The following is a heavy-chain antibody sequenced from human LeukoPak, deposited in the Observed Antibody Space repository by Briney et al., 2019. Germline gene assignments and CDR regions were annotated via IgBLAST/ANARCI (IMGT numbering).Heavy chain of an antibody. Sequence: TPSETLSLTCSVSGDSINAFYWSWIPQPPGKGLEWIAYVRDNGENNYNPSLKSRVAISLDTANNQISLRLNFVTAADTAIYYCARQPANTAAFDVWGQGTMVTVSS. D-gene: IGHD5-18*01. V-gene: IGHV4-59*08. CDR2: VRDNGEN. CDR1: GDSINAFY. CDR3: ARQPANTAAFDV. J-gene: IGHJ3*01.